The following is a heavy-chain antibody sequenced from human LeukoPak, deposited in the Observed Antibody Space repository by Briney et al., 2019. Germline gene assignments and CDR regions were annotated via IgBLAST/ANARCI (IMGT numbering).Heavy chain of an antibody. CDR3: AKEGFDSSSWYIDDWYFDL. D-gene: IGHD6-13*01. J-gene: IGHJ2*01. CDR1: GGSFSGYY. Sequence: SETLSLTCAVYGGSFSGYYWSWIRQPPGKGLEWIGEINHSGSTNYNPSLKSRVTISVDTSKNQFSLKLSSVTAEDTAVYYCAKEGFDSSSWYIDDWYFDLWGRGTLVTVSP. CDR2: INHSGST. V-gene: IGHV4-34*01.